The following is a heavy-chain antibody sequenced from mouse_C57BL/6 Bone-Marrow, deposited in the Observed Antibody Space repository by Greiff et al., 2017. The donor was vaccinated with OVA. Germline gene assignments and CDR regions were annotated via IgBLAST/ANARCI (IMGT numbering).Heavy chain of an antibody. J-gene: IGHJ3*01. Sequence: QVQLQQPGTELVKPGASVKLSCKASGYTFTSYWMHRVKQRPGQGLEWIGNINPSNGGTNYNEKFKIKSTLTVDKSSSPAYMQLSSLTSEDSSVYYCARGIYYGNFSSFAYWGQGTLVTVSS. CDR2: INPSNGGT. D-gene: IGHD2-1*01. CDR3: ARGIYYGNFSSFAY. V-gene: IGHV1-53*01. CDR1: GYTFTSYW.